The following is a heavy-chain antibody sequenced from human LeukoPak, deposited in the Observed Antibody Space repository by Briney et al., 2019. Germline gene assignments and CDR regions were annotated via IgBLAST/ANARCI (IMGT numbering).Heavy chain of an antibody. CDR1: GFTFSTYS. J-gene: IGHJ4*02. D-gene: IGHD6-19*01. CDR2: ISSSSSTI. CDR3: GREWQWLVDY. V-gene: IGHV3-48*01. Sequence: GGSLRLSCAASGFTFSTYSMNWVRQPPGKGLEWVSYISSSSSTIYYADSVKGRFTISRDNAKNSLYLQMNSLRAEDTAVYYCGREWQWLVDYWGQGTLVTVSS.